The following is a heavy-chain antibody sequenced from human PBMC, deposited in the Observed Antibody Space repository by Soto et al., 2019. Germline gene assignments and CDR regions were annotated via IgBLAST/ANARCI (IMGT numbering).Heavy chain of an antibody. V-gene: IGHV1-46*01. J-gene: IGHJ4*02. D-gene: IGHD5-18*01. CDR3: ARDRPGYSYGYGLGY. Sequence: ASVKVSCKASGYTFTSYYIHWVRQAPGQGLEWMGIINPSGGSTSYAQKFQGRVTMTRDTSTSTVYMDLSSLRAEDTAVYYCARDRPGYSYGYGLGYWGQGTLVTVSS. CDR2: INPSGGST. CDR1: GYTFTSYY.